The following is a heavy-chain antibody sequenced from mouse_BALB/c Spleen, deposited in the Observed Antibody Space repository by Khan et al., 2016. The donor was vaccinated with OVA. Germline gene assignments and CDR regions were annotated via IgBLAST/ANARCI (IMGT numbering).Heavy chain of an antibody. CDR2: INSNGGST. Sequence: EVKLVESGGGLVQPGGSLKLSCAASGFTFSSYGMSWVRQTPDKRLELVATINSNGGSTYYPDSVKGRFTISRDNAKNPLYLQMSSLKSEDTAMYYCARMARTINWGQGTTLTVSS. CDR3: ARMARTIN. J-gene: IGHJ2*01. V-gene: IGHV5-6-3*01. CDR1: GFTFSSYG.